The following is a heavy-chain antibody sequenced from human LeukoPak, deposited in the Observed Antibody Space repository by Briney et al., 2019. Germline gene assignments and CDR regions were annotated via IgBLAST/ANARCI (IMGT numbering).Heavy chain of an antibody. CDR3: ARLGEVADFDY. CDR1: GYTFTSYD. J-gene: IGHJ4*02. V-gene: IGHV1-8*03. Sequence: ASVEVSCKASGYTFTSYDINWVRQATGQGLEWMGWMNPNSGNTGYAQKFQGRVTITRNTSISTAYMELSSLRSEDTAVYYCARLGEVADFDYWGQGTLVTVSS. D-gene: IGHD3-10*01. CDR2: MNPNSGNT.